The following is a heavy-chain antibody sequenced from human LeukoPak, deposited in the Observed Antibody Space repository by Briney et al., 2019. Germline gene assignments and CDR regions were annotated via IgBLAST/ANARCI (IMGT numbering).Heavy chain of an antibody. CDR2: ISGSGIST. Sequence: GRSLRLSCAASGFKFNSYAMSWVRQAPGEGLEWVSAISGSGISTYYADSVKGRFTISRDNSKNTLYLQMNSLRAEDTAVYYCAKDFSRGRYSYGFMDSWGQGTLVTVSS. J-gene: IGHJ4*02. V-gene: IGHV3-23*01. CDR3: AKDFSRGRYSYGFMDS. CDR1: GFKFNSYA. D-gene: IGHD5-18*01.